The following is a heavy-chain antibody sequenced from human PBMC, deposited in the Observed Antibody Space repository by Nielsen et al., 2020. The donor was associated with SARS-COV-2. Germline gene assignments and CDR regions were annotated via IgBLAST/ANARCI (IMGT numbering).Heavy chain of an antibody. D-gene: IGHD3-22*01. V-gene: IGHV3-33*08. CDR1: GFTFSSDA. CDR3: ARGYTYYSDTSGFSTYFDN. J-gene: IGHJ4*02. CDR2: IWDDANNR. Sequence: GGSLRLSCAASGFTFSSDAMGWVRQAPGKGLEWVAVIWDDANNRYYADSVKGRFTISRDNSKNTLDLQMNSLRVEDTAVYYCARGYTYYSDTSGFSTYFDNWGQGTLVTVSS.